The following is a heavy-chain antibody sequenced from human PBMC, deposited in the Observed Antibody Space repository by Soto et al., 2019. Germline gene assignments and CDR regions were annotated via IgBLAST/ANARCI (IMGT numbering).Heavy chain of an antibody. CDR2: IGDKDNGYTT. V-gene: IGHV3-72*01. CDR1: GFIFSDHY. CDR3: TRRGIVGVMDDY. Sequence: GGSLRLSCAVSGFIFSDHYMDWVRQAPGKGLEWVGRIGDKDNGYTTEYAAPVKGRFSVSRDDSKNSVFLQMNSLKVEDTAVYYCTRRGIVGVMDDYWGQGTLVTVSS. J-gene: IGHJ4*02. D-gene: IGHD1-26*01.